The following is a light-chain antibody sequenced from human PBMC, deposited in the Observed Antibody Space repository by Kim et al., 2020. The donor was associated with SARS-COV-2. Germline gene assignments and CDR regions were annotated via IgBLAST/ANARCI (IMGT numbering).Light chain of an antibody. CDR3: QQYGSSPPYT. CDR1: QSVSSSY. Sequence: SRGEAATLSCRASQSVSSSYLAWYQQSPGQAPRLLIYGASSRATGIPDRFSGSGSGTDFTLTISRLEREDFAVYYCQQYGSSPPYTFGQGTKLEI. J-gene: IGKJ2*01. V-gene: IGKV3-20*01. CDR2: GAS.